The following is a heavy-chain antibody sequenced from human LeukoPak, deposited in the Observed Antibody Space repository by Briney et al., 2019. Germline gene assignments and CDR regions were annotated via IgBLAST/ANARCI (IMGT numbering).Heavy chain of an antibody. D-gene: IGHD3-3*01. J-gene: IGHJ4*02. CDR3: AKESEILRFLEWSPYYFDY. CDR1: GFTFSSYG. Sequence: PGGSLRLSCAASGFTFSSYGMHWVRQAPGKGLEWVAFIRYDGSNKYYADSVKGRFTISRDNSKNTLYLQMNSLRAEDTAVYYCAKESEILRFLEWSPYYFDYWGQGTLVTASS. CDR2: IRYDGSNK. V-gene: IGHV3-30*02.